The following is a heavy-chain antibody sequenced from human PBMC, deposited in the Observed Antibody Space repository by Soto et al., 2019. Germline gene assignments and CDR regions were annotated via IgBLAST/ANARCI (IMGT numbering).Heavy chain of an antibody. CDR1: GGSISSYY. D-gene: IGHD6-25*01. CDR3: ARHERKQRILDS. CDR2: IYYSGST. J-gene: IGHJ4*02. Sequence: SETLSLTCTVSGGSISSYYWSWIRQPPGKGLEWIGYIYYSGSTNYNPSLKSRVTIPVDTSKNQFSLKLSSVTAADTAVYYCARHERKQRILDSWGQGTLVTVSS. V-gene: IGHV4-59*08.